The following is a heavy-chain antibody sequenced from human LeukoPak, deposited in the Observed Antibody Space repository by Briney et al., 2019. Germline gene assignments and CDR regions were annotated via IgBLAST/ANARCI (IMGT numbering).Heavy chain of an antibody. CDR1: GGTFSSYA. CDR2: IIPIFGRA. J-gene: IGHJ6*03. D-gene: IGHD3-10*01. V-gene: IGHV1-69*06. CDR3: AKGRGRLHVNRGVYNYHYYMEV. Sequence: SVKVSCKASGGTFSSYAISWVRQAPGQGLEWMGGIIPIFGRAYYAQNFQGRVTITADKSTSTAYMELSSLGSEDTAIYYCAKGRGRLHVNRGVYNYHYYMEVWGTGTTVIVS.